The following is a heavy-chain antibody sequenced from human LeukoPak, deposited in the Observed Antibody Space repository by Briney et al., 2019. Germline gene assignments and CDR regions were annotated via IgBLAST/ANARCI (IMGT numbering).Heavy chain of an antibody. CDR3: AKHRSGIAASGSNY. J-gene: IGHJ4*02. D-gene: IGHD6-13*01. CDR1: GFTFSSYA. V-gene: IGHV3-23*01. Sequence: PGGSLRLSCAASGFTFSSYAMSWVRQAPGKGLEWVSGSVISGSGGGSGGSTYYADSVKGRFTISRDDSKNTLYLQMSNLRVEDTAVYYCAKHRSGIAASGSNYWGQGTLVSVSS. CDR2: ISGSGGGSGGST.